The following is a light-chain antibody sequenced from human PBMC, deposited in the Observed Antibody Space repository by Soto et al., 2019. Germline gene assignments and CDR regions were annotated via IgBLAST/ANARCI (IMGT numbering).Light chain of an antibody. CDR1: QSISSN. V-gene: IGKV3-15*01. J-gene: IGKJ1*01. CDR3: HQYTYWPKT. CDR2: DAS. Sequence: EIVMTQSPATLSVSPGERATLSCRASQSISSNLAWYQQKPGQAPRLLIYDASTRATGIPARFSGSGSGTEFTLTISSLQSEDFAVYYCHQYTYWPKTFGQGTKVDIK.